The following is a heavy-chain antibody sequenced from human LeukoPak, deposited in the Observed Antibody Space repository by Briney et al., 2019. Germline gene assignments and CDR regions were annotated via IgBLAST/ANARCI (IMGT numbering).Heavy chain of an antibody. CDR2: ITPFLGIA. J-gene: IGHJ4*02. V-gene: IGHV1-69*04. D-gene: IGHD3-16*01. Sequence: GASVTVSCKASGDTFSSYGINWVRQAPGQGPEWMGRITPFLGIANYPQKFQGRVTITADESTATAYMELSSLRSEDTAVYYCAREACREMGVMWPRLGGQDCRYDHWGQGTLVTVSS. CDR3: AREACREMGVMWPRLGGQDCRYDH. CDR1: GDTFSSYG.